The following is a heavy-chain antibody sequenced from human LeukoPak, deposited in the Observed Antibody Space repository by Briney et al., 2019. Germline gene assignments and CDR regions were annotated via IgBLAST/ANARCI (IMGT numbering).Heavy chain of an antibody. V-gene: IGHV1-69*05. CDR1: GGTFSSYA. CDR3: ARGGRYYDSSIDVYFDYHFMQD. Sequence: SVKVSCKASGGTFSSYAISWVRQAPGQGLEWMGGIIPIFGTANYAQKFQGRVTFSRNTSISTVYLDMGSLTSEDTAVYFCARGGRYYDSSIDVYFDYHFMQDWGQGTTVTVSS. J-gene: IGHJ6*03. D-gene: IGHD3-9*01. CDR2: IIPIFGTA.